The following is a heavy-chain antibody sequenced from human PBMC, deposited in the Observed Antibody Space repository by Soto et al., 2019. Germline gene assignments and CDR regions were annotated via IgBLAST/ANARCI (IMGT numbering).Heavy chain of an antibody. CDR2: ISAYNGDT. CDR1: GYTFTSYG. D-gene: IGHD2-21*01. V-gene: IGHV1-18*01. J-gene: IGHJ3*02. Sequence: ASVKVSCKASGYTFTSYGISWVRQAPGQGLEWMGWISAYNGDTNYAQKLQGRVTMTTDTSTSTAYMELRSLRSDDTAVYYCARDLGAGAGGGEEAFDIWGKGKMVTVPS. CDR3: ARDLGAGAGGGEEAFDI.